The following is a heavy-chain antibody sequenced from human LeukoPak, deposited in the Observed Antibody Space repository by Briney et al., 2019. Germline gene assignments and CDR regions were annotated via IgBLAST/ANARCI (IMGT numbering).Heavy chain of an antibody. CDR1: GYSFTSYW. CDR2: IYPGDSDT. V-gene: IGHV5-51*01. D-gene: IGHD3-22*01. Sequence: GESLKISCKGSGYSFTSYWIGWVRQMPGKGLEWMGIIYPGDSDTRYSPSFQGQVTISADKSISTAYLQWSSLKASDTAMYYCARHGRYYDSSGYYLPGAFDIWGQGTMDTVSS. CDR3: ARHGRYYDSSGYYLPGAFDI. J-gene: IGHJ3*02.